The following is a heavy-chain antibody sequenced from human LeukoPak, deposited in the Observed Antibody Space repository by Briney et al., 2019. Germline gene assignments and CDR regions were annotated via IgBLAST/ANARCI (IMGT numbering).Heavy chain of an antibody. Sequence: PGGSLRLSCAASGFTFSSYGMHWVRQAPGKGLEWVAVISYDGSNKYYAGSVKGRFTISRDNSKNTLYLQMNSLRAEDTAVYYCAKGVGGPKYYYYYGMDVWGQGTTVTVSS. J-gene: IGHJ6*02. CDR3: AKGVGGPKYYYYYGMDV. CDR1: GFTFSSYG. D-gene: IGHD2-15*01. CDR2: ISYDGSNK. V-gene: IGHV3-30*18.